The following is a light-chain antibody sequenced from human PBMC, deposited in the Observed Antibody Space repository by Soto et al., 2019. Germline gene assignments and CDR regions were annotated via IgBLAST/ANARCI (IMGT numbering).Light chain of an antibody. CDR2: EVT. CDR1: SSDVGGYNV. J-gene: IGLJ2*01. Sequence: QSALTQPPSASGSPGQSVTISCTGTSSDVGGYNVVSWYQQHPGKAPKLMIYEVTKRPSGVPDRFSGSKSGNTASLTVSGLQAEDEADYYCTSYAGSNNFVVFGGGTKVTVL. CDR3: TSYAGSNNFVV. V-gene: IGLV2-8*01.